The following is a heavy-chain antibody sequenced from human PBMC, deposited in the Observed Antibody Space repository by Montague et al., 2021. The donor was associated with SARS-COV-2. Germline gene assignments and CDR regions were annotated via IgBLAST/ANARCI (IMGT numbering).Heavy chain of an antibody. CDR3: ARGRIELSMIVVVMTGASYYMDD. CDR1: GESFSGHY. Sequence: SETLSLTCAVYGESFSGHYWTWIRQPPGKGLEWIGEIYHTGSTNCNPSLKSRVTISVDTSKNQFSLKLRSVTAADTAVYYCARGRIELSMIVVVMTGASYYMDDWGKGTTVTVPS. V-gene: IGHV4-34*01. J-gene: IGHJ6*03. CDR2: IYHTGST. D-gene: IGHD3-22*01.